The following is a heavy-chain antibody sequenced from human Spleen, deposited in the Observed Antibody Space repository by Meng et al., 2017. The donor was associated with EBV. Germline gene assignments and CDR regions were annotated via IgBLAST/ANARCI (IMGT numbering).Heavy chain of an antibody. V-gene: IGHV1-18*01. J-gene: IGHJ4*02. D-gene: IGHD6-13*01. Sequence: QGELVQSGFEFKKPGASVKVSCKASGYTFNTYAITWVRQAPGQGLEWMGWISAYDAKTKYPQRLQGRVTMTTDTSTRTAYMELRSLRSDDTAVYYCARERGSSWYRDYWGQGTLVTVSS. CDR1: GYTFNTYA. CDR3: ARERGSSWYRDY. CDR2: ISAYDAKT.